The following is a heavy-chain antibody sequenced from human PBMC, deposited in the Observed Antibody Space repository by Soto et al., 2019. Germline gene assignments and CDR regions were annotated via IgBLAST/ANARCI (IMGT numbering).Heavy chain of an antibody. CDR1: GGSISSSSYY. D-gene: IGHD6-13*01. Sequence: SETLSLTCTVSGGSISSSSYYWGWIRQPPGKGLEWIGSIYYSGSTYYNPSLKSRVAISEDTSKSQFSLKVNSMTAADTAVYYCARYRREAVAGYTLDNWGQGILVTVSS. CDR3: ARYRREAVAGYTLDN. V-gene: IGHV4-39*07. J-gene: IGHJ4*02. CDR2: IYYSGST.